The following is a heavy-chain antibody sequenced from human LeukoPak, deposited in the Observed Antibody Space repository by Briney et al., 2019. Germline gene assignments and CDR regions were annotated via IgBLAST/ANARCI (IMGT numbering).Heavy chain of an antibody. Sequence: GGSLRLSCAASGFTFSNYAMSWVRQAPGKGQEWVSAISGSGGSTYYADSVKGRFTISRDNSKNTLYLQMNSLRAEDTAVYYCAKDGQLSGYCSGGSCYFLDYWGQGTLVTVSS. D-gene: IGHD2-15*01. J-gene: IGHJ4*02. V-gene: IGHV3-23*01. CDR2: ISGSGGST. CDR3: AKDGQLSGYCSGGSCYFLDY. CDR1: GFTFSNYA.